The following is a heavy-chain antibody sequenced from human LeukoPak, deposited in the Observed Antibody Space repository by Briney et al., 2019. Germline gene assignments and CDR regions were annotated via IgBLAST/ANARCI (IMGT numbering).Heavy chain of an antibody. CDR2: IYPGDSDT. CDR1: GYSFTSYW. D-gene: IGHD6-19*01. J-gene: IGHJ5*02. Sequence: GESLKISCKGSGYSFTSYWIGWVRQMPGKGLEWMGIIYPGDSDTRYSPSFQGQVTTSADKSISTAYLQWSSLKASDTAMYYCARRSGWYSGLNWFDPWGQGTLVTVSS. CDR3: ARRSGWYSGLNWFDP. V-gene: IGHV5-51*01.